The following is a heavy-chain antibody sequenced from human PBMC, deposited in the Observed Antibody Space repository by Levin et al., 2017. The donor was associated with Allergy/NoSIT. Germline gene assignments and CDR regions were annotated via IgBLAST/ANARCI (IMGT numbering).Heavy chain of an antibody. Sequence: AGESLKISCAASGFTLSSYWMHWVRQAPEKGLVWVSRISSDGRTTTYADSVKGRFTISRDNAKNTLYLQMNSLRAEDTAVYYCTRYCTIGVCDYYHGMDVWGQGTTVTVSS. CDR2: ISSDGRTT. CDR1: GFTLSSYW. V-gene: IGHV3-74*03. CDR3: TRYCTIGVCDYYHGMDV. J-gene: IGHJ6*02. D-gene: IGHD2-8*01.